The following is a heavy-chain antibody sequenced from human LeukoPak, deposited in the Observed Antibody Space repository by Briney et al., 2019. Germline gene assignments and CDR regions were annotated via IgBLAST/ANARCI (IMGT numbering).Heavy chain of an antibody. V-gene: IGHV3-23*01. Sequence: GGSRRFSCEAPGLTFNLRAMSGARQAPGKGLKWVASIGSSETFYADSVEGRFTVSRDNSKNTLYLQLNSLTVEDTAVYYCAADGVPGNSLWDYFASWGQGTLVTVSS. CDR2: IGSSET. CDR3: AADGVPGNSLWDYFAS. CDR1: GLTFNLRA. D-gene: IGHD1-7*01. J-gene: IGHJ4*02.